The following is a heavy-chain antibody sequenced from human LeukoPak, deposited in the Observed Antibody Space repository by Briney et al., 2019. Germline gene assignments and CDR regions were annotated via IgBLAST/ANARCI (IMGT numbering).Heavy chain of an antibody. CDR1: GFTFSSSS. Sequence: GGSLRLSCAASGFTFSSSSISWVRQAPGKGLEWVSAITDAVGSTHYADSVKGRFTISRDNAKNSLYLQMNSLRAEDTAVYYCASSAAAGSNYLNDAFDIWGQGTMVTVSS. J-gene: IGHJ3*02. CDR3: ASSAAAGSNYLNDAFDI. V-gene: IGHV3-23*01. CDR2: ITDAVGST. D-gene: IGHD6-13*01.